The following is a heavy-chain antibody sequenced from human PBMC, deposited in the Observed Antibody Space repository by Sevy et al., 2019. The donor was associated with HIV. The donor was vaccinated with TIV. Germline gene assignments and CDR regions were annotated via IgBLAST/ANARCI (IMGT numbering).Heavy chain of an antibody. J-gene: IGHJ6*02. V-gene: IGHV3-23*01. D-gene: IGHD3-10*01. CDR3: AKGCGSGSSGYYYYYGMDV. CDR1: GFTFSSYA. CDR2: ISGSGGST. Sequence: GGSLRLSCAASGFTFSSYAMSWVRQAPGKGLEWVSAISGSGGSTYYADSVKGRFTISRDNSKNTRNLQMNSLRAGDTAVYYCAKGCGSGSSGYYYYYGMDVWGQGTTVTVSS.